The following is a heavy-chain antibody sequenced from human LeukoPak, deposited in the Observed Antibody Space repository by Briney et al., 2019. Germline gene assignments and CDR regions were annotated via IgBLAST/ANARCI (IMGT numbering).Heavy chain of an antibody. V-gene: IGHV3-21*01. J-gene: IGHJ4*02. CDR1: GFTFGSYS. CDR3: AREYRGEYYFAY. Sequence: GGSLRLSCAASGFTFGSYSLNWVRQAPGKGLEWVSSISSGSGYIYYADSVKGRFTISRDYAKNSLYLQMNSLRAEDTAVYYCAREYRGEYYFAYWGQGTLVTVSS. CDR2: ISSGSGYI. D-gene: IGHD3-10*01.